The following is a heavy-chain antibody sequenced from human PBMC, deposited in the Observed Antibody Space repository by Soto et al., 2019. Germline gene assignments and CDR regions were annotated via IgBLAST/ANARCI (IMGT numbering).Heavy chain of an antibody. J-gene: IGHJ4*02. CDR3: AVGFSYDSSGYYSDY. V-gene: IGHV5-51*01. Sequence: PGESLKISCKGSGYSFTSYWIGWVRQMPGKGLEWMGIIYPGDSDTRYSPSFQGRVTISADKSISTAYLQWSSLKASDTAMYYCAVGFSYDSSGYYSDYWRQGTLVTVSS. CDR1: GYSFTSYW. CDR2: IYPGDSDT. D-gene: IGHD3-22*01.